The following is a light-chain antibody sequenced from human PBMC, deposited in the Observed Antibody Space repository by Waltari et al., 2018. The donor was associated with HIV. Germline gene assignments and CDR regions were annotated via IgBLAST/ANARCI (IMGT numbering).Light chain of an antibody. CDR2: EVS. J-gene: IGLJ3*02. CDR3: SSYTNKYTWV. CDR1: TRDIGEYNY. V-gene: IGLV2-14*01. Sequence: QSALTQPASVSGSPGQSITISCTGTTRDIGEYNYVSWFQHHPAGAPQLIIFEVSNRPSGVSTRFSGSKSGNTASLTVSGLQPEDEADYYCSSYTNKYTWVFGGGTKLTVL.